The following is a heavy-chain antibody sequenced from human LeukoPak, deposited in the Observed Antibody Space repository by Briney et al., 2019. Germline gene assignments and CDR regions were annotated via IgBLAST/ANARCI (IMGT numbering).Heavy chain of an antibody. CDR3: ARQGSYYNVHYFDY. J-gene: IGHJ4*02. V-gene: IGHV3-7*01. CDR1: GFTFSSYW. CDR2: IKQDGSEK. Sequence: GGSLRLSCAASGFTFSSYWMSWVRQAPGKELEWVANIKQDGSEKYYVDSVKGRFTISRDNAKNSLYLQMNSLRAEDTAVYYCARQGSYYNVHYFDYWGQGTLVTVSS. D-gene: IGHD3-10*01.